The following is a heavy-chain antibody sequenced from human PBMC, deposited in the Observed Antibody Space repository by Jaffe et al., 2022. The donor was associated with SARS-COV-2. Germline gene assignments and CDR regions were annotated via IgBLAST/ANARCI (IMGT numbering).Heavy chain of an antibody. Sequence: QVQLVESGGGVVQPGRSLRLSCAASGFTFSSYAMHWVRQAPGKGLEWVAVISYDGSNKYYADSVKGRFTISRDNSKNTLYLQMNSLRAEDTAVYYCAREEGAPALAVAVPYNWFDPWGQGTLVTVSS. V-gene: IGHV3-30-3*01. CDR2: ISYDGSNK. D-gene: IGHD6-19*01. CDR1: GFTFSSYA. CDR3: AREEGAPALAVAVPYNWFDP. J-gene: IGHJ5*02.